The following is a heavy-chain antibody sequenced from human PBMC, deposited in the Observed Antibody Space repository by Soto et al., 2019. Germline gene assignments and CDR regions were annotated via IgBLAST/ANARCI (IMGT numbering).Heavy chain of an antibody. Sequence: PGGSLRLSCAASGFTFSSYGMHWVRQAPGKGLEWVAVISYDGSNKYYADSVKGRFTISRDNSKNTLYLQMNSLRAEDTAVYYCAKDQWFDPWGQGTLVTVS. CDR1: GFTFSSYG. V-gene: IGHV3-30*18. CDR2: ISYDGSNK. J-gene: IGHJ5*02. CDR3: AKDQWFDP.